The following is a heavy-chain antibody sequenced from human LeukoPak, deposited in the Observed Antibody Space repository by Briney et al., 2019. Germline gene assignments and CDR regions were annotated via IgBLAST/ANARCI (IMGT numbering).Heavy chain of an antibody. CDR1: GFTFSSYA. Sequence: PGGSLRLSCAASGFTFSSYAMHWVRQAPGKGLEWVAAISYDGSNKYYADSVKGRFTISRDDSKNTLYLQMNSLRAEDTAVYYCARDWGEGYWDTNHAFDIWGQGTMVTVSS. CDR2: ISYDGSNK. CDR3: ARDWGEGYWDTNHAFDI. J-gene: IGHJ3*02. D-gene: IGHD2-8*02. V-gene: IGHV3-30-3*01.